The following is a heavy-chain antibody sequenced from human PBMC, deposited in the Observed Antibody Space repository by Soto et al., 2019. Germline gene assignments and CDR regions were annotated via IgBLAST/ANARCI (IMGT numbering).Heavy chain of an antibody. D-gene: IGHD3-16*01. Sequence: SETLSLTCAVYGGSFSGYYWSWIRQPPGKGLEWIGEINHSGSTNYNPSLKSRVTMSVDTSKNQFSLKLSSVTAADTAVYYCASFYPSARGKYYCGIDVWGQGTTVTVSS. V-gene: IGHV4-34*01. CDR1: GGSFSGYY. J-gene: IGHJ6*02. CDR3: ASFYPSARGKYYCGIDV. CDR2: INHSGST.